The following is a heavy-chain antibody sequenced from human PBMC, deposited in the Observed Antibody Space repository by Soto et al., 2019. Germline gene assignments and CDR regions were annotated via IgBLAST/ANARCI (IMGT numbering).Heavy chain of an antibody. V-gene: IGHV3-30*18. CDR3: AKNSFSGSKRILDS. CDR2: ISFDGSTK. J-gene: IGHJ4*02. Sequence: GGSLRLSCAASGFRDGFPFSDYDMHWVRQAPGKGLEWVALISFDGSTKNYVDSVEGRFTISRDNSRDTLFLQMDSLRPEDTAVYYCAKNSFSGSKRILDSWGQGTLVTVSS. CDR1: GFRDGFPFSDYD. D-gene: IGHD1-26*01.